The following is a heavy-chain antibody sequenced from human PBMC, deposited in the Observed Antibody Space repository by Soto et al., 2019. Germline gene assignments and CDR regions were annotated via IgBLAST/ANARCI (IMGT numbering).Heavy chain of an antibody. J-gene: IGHJ4*02. CDR3: ARDKITGLFDY. CDR1: GGSFSGYY. Sequence: QVQLQQWGAGLLKPSETLSLTCAVYGGSFSGYYWTWIRQPPGTGLEWIGEINHSGSTNYNPSLNGRVTISVVTSKNQFSLKLTSVTAAATAVYYCARDKITGLFDYWGQGTLVTVSS. V-gene: IGHV4-34*01. D-gene: IGHD2-8*02. CDR2: INHSGST.